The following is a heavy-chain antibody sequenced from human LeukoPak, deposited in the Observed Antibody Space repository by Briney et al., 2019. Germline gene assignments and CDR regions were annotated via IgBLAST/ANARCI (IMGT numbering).Heavy chain of an antibody. Sequence: ASETLSLTCTVSGGSISSYYWSWIRQPAGKGLEWIGRIYNSESTNYNPSLKSRVTMSVDTSKNQFSLKLRSVTAADTAVYYCARGVRGIAVAHFDYWGQGTLVTVSS. J-gene: IGHJ4*02. CDR2: IYNSEST. CDR1: GGSISSYY. D-gene: IGHD6-19*01. CDR3: ARGVRGIAVAHFDY. V-gene: IGHV4-4*07.